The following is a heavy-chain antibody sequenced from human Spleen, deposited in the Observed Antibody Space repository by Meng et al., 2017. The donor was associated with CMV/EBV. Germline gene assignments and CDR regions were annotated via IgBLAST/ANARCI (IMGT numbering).Heavy chain of an antibody. J-gene: IGHJ6*02. Sequence: ASVKVSCKTSGYAFTAYYVHWVRQAPRQGLEWMGWIDPNSGGTNVAQKFRGRVTMTWDTSTSTAYMELGRLRSDDTAVYYCATTDNVLVPAVIASNFFAMNVWGQGTTVTVSS. D-gene: IGHD2-2*01. CDR2: IDPNSGGT. V-gene: IGHV1-2*02. CDR1: GYAFTAYY. CDR3: ATTDNVLVPAVIASNFFAMNV.